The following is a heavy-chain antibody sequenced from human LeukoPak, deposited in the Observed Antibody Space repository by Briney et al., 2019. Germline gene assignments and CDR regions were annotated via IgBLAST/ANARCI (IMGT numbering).Heavy chain of an antibody. CDR3: ARIRYSSSFGD. CDR1: GFTFSSYE. D-gene: IGHD6-13*01. J-gene: IGHJ4*02. Sequence: GGSLRLSCAASGFTFSSYEMNWVRQARGKGLEWVSYISSSGSTIYYADSVKGRFTISRDNAKNSLYLQMNSLRAEDTAVYYCARIRYSSSFGDWGQGTLVTVSS. CDR2: ISSSGSTI. V-gene: IGHV3-48*03.